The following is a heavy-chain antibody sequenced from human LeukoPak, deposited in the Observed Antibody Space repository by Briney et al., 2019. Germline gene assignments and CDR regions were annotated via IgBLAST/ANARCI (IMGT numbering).Heavy chain of an antibody. J-gene: IGHJ4*02. CDR1: GFTFSGYA. D-gene: IGHD1-26*01. V-gene: IGHV3-23*01. Sequence: SGGSLRPSCAASGFTFSGYAMTWVRQAPGRGLEWVSSISGGGGTYYADSVKGRFTISRDNSKNILYLQMNSLTGEDTALYYCAKARDLLPSYFDYWGQGTLVTVSS. CDR3: AKARDLLPSYFDY. CDR2: ISGGGGT.